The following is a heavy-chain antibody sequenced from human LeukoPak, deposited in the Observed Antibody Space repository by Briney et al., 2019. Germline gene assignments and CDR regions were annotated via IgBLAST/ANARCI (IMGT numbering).Heavy chain of an antibody. CDR2: IYTSGST. J-gene: IGHJ4*02. D-gene: IGHD3-10*01. CDR3: ARDPGGDGSGSWGS. V-gene: IGHV4-4*07. Sequence: SETLSLTCTVSGGSTSSYYWSWIRQPAGKGLEWIGRIYTSGSTNYNPSLKSRVTISVDKSKNQFSPKLSSVTATDTAVYYCARDPGGDGSGSWGSWGQGTLVTVSS. CDR1: GGSTSSYY.